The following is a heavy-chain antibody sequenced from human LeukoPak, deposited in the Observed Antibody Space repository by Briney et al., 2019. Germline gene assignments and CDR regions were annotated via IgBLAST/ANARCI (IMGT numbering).Heavy chain of an antibody. CDR3: ARGLEVVADRALDH. J-gene: IGHJ4*02. CDR1: GGSITNYY. V-gene: IGHV4-4*07. Sequence: SETLSLTCTVSGGSITNYYWSWIRQPAGKGLEWIGRIYSSGSTDYNPSLKSRVTMSVDTSKNQFSVKVKSVTAADTAVYYCARGLEVVADRALDHWGQGTLVTVSS. CDR2: IYSSGST. D-gene: IGHD2-2*01.